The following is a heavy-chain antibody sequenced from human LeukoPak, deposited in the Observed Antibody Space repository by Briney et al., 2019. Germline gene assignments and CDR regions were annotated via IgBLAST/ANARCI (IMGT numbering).Heavy chain of an antibody. CDR2: IRRKGYGGTT. D-gene: IGHD3-3*01. J-gene: IGHJ6*04. CDR1: GFTFGDYS. Sequence: QPRRSLRLSCTASGFTFGDYSLSWVRQAPEKGLEWVGFIRRKGYGGTTEYAPSVKGRFIISRDDSKSTAYLQMNSLKTEDTAVYYCTRDHDFWSGPFDVWGKGTTVTVSS. CDR3: TRDHDFWSGPFDV. V-gene: IGHV3-49*04.